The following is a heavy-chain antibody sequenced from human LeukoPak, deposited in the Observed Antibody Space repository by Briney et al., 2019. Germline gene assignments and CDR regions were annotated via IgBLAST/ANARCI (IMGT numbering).Heavy chain of an antibody. Sequence: SVKVSCKASGGTFSSYAISWVRQAPGQGLEWMGGIIAIFDTAKYAQKFKGRVTITADESTSTAYMELSSLRSEDTAVYYCARDSYYDSSGTHAFDIWGQGTMVTVSS. D-gene: IGHD3-22*01. J-gene: IGHJ3*02. CDR3: ARDSYYDSSGTHAFDI. CDR2: IIAIFDTA. CDR1: GGTFSSYA. V-gene: IGHV1-69*13.